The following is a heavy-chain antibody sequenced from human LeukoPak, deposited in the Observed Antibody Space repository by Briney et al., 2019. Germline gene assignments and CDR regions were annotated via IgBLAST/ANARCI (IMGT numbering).Heavy chain of an antibody. J-gene: IGHJ1*01. CDR1: GFTFSTYW. V-gene: IGHV3-74*01. CDR3: ARAPSEIGGYYPEYFQH. Sequence: GGSVTHPCAASGFTFSTYWMHWVRQAPGKGLVWVSRIKSDGSTNYADSVKGRFTISRDNAKNTVSMQMNSLRPEDTGVYYCARAPSEIGGYYPEYFQHWGQGTLVTVSS. D-gene: IGHD3-3*01. CDR2: IKSDGST.